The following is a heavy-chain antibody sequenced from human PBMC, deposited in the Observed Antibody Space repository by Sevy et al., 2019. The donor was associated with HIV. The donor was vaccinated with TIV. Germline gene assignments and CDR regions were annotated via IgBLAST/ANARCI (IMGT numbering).Heavy chain of an antibody. D-gene: IGHD2-15*01. V-gene: IGHV3-23*01. CDR3: AKGYCSGGSCPRDYDYYGMDV. CDR2: ISSSGRST. J-gene: IGHJ6*02. CDR1: GFTFSSYA. Sequence: GVSLRLSCAASGFTFSSYAMNWVRQAPGKGLEWVSSISSSGRSTYDADSVEGRFTISRDNSENTLYLQMNSLRADDTAVYYCAKGYCSGGSCPRDYDYYGMDVRGQGTTVTVSS.